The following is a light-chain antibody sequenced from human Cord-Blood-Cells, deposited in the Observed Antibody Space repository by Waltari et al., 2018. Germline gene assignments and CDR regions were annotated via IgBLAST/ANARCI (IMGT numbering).Light chain of an antibody. CDR1: SVSKVATYR. V-gene: IGLV5-45*02. CDR3: MIWHSSAWV. J-gene: IGLJ3*02. CDR2: YKSDPDK. Sequence: QAVLTQQPSLSASPGASASPTCTSRSVSKVATYRIYWYQQKPGSPPQYLLRYKSDPDKQQGSGVPSRFSGSKDASANAGILLISGLQSEDEADYYCMIWHSSAWVFGGRTKLTVL.